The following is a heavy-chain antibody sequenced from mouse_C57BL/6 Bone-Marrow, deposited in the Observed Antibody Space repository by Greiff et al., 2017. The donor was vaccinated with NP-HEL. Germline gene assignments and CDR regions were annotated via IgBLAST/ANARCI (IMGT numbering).Heavy chain of an antibody. J-gene: IGHJ3*01. CDR3: ARTHYDYLAWFAY. V-gene: IGHV1-50*01. Sequence: QVQLQQPGAELVKPGASVKLSCKASGYTFTSYWMQWVKQRPRQGLEWIGEIDPSDSYTNYNQKFKGKATLTVDTSSSTAYMQLSSLTSEDSAVYYCARTHYDYLAWFAYWGQGTLVTVSA. CDR1: GYTFTSYW. D-gene: IGHD2-4*01. CDR2: IDPSDSYT.